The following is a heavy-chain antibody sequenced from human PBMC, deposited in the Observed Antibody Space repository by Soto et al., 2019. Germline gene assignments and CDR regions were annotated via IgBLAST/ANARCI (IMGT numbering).Heavy chain of an antibody. J-gene: IGHJ6*02. CDR3: ARNGVNIVLVPAADYYYYYGMDV. D-gene: IGHD2-2*01. Sequence: QVQLVQSGAEVKKPGSSVKVSCKASGGTFSSYAISWVRQAPGQGLEWMGGIIPIFGTANYAQKFQGRVTITADESTSTAYMELSSLRSEDTAVYYCARNGVNIVLVPAADYYYYYGMDVWGQGTTVTVSS. CDR1: GGTFSSYA. V-gene: IGHV1-69*12. CDR2: IIPIFGTA.